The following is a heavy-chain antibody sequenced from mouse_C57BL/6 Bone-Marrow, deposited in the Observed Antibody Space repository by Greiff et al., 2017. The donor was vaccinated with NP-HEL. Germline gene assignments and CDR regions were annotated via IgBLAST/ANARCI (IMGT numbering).Heavy chain of an antibody. V-gene: IGHV1-50*01. J-gene: IGHJ3*01. D-gene: IGHD1-1*01. CDR2: IDPSDSYT. CDR1: GYTFTTYW. CDR3: ERKAYYGGSYEFAY. Sequence: QVQLQQPGAELVKPGASVKLSCKASGYTFTTYWMQWVKQRPGQGLEWIGEIDPSDSYTNYNQKFKGKATLTVDTSSSTANMQLSSLTSEDSAVYYCERKAYYGGSYEFAYWGQGTLVTVSA.